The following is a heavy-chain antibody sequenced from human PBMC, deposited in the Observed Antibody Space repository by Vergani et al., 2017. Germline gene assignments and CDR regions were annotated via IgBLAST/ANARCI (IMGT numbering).Heavy chain of an antibody. D-gene: IGHD3-22*01. J-gene: IGHJ4*02. Sequence: EVQLVESGGGLVQPGGSLTLSCAASGFTFSSYSMNWVRQAPGKGLEWVSYISSSSSTIYYADSVKGRFTISRDNAKNSLYLQMNSLRAEDTAVYYCARGAYYYEPNEAIDYWGQGTLVTVSS. CDR2: ISSSSSTI. CDR1: GFTFSSYS. V-gene: IGHV3-48*04. CDR3: ARGAYYYEPNEAIDY.